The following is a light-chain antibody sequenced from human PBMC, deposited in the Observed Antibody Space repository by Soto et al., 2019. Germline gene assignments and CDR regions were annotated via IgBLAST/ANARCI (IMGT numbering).Light chain of an antibody. Sequence: EILLTQSPATLSESLGERATLCCRASQSVSSNLAWYQQKPGQAPRLLIYGASTRATGIPARFSGSGSGTEFTLTISSLQSEDFAVYYCQQYNNWPSWTFGQGPRWIS. CDR2: GAS. CDR1: QSVSSN. V-gene: IGKV3-15*01. CDR3: QQYNNWPSWT. J-gene: IGKJ1*01.